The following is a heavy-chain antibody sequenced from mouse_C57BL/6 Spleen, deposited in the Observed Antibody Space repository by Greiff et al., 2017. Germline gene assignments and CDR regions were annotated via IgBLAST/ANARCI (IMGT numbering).Heavy chain of an antibody. D-gene: IGHD3-2*02. V-gene: IGHV1-52*01. CDR1: GYTFTSYW. Sequence: QVQLQQPGAELVRPGSSVKLSCKASGYTFTSYWMHWVKQRPIQGLEWIGNIDPSDSETHYNQKFKDKATLAVDKSSSTAYMQLSSLTSEDSAVYYCARFGQLRLMDYWGQGTSVTVSS. J-gene: IGHJ4*01. CDR2: IDPSDSET. CDR3: ARFGQLRLMDY.